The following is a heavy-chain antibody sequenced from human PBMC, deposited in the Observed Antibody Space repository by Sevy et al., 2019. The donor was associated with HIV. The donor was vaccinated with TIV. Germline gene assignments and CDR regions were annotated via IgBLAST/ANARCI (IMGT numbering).Heavy chain of an antibody. J-gene: IGHJ4*02. CDR2: IQYDGNNK. CDR1: GFTFSYSG. Sequence: GGSLRLSCAASGFTFSYSGMHWVRQAPGQGLEWVTFIQYDGNNKYYADSVKGRFTISRDNSKNTLYLQMNSLRSDDTAAYYCAKNTAAVGTGGFDYWGQGTLVTVSS. CDR3: AKNTAAVGTGGFDY. V-gene: IGHV3-30*02. D-gene: IGHD6-13*01.